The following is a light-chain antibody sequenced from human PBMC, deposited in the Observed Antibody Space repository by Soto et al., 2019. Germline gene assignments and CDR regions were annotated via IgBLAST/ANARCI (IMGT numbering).Light chain of an antibody. CDR1: QSVSNNY. CDR2: GAS. Sequence: EVVLTQSPGTLSLSPRERATLSCRASQSVSNNYLAWYQHKPGQAPRLLIYGASNRAPGIPDRFSGSGSGPAFTLTISRLEPEDFAVDYCQQYAAAPRTFGQGALVEVK. CDR3: QQYAAAPRT. J-gene: IGKJ1*01. V-gene: IGKV3-20*01.